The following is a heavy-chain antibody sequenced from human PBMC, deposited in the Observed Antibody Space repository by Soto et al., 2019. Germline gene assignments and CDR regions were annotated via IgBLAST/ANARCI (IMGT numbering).Heavy chain of an antibody. CDR1: EGTFVNYA. Sequence: CTAAEGTFVNYAGSWVRKAPGKGLEWVSSIGSDNYTTYYADSVKGRFTISRDNSKSTFYLQINSLKASDTAMYYCARTTYWRMAVWVQGTTVTVSS. CDR3: ARTTYWRMAV. V-gene: IGHV3-23*01. J-gene: IGHJ6*02. D-gene: IGHD2-8*02. CDR2: IGSDNYTT.